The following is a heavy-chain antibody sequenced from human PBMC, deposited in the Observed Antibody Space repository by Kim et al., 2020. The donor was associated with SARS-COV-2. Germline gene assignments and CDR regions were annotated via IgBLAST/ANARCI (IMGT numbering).Heavy chain of an antibody. J-gene: IGHJ4*02. V-gene: IGHV1-24*01. D-gene: IGHD1-26*01. CDR3: ATDSSGSYWLVFDY. Sequence: ASVKVSCKVSGYTLTELSMHWVRQAPGKGLEWMGGFDPEDGETIYAQKFQGRVTMTEDTSTDTAYMELSSLRSEDTAVYYCATDSSGSYWLVFDYWGQGTLVTVSS. CDR1: GYTLTELS. CDR2: FDPEDGET.